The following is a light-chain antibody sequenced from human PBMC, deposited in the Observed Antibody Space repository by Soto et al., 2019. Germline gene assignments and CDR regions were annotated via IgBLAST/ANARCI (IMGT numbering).Light chain of an antibody. J-gene: IGKJ1*01. CDR2: GAS. V-gene: IGKV3-15*01. CDR1: QNIKSN. Sequence: EIVMTQSPATLSVSPGERATLSCRAAQNIKSNLAWYQQKPGQAPRLLIYGASTRATGVPGRVSGSGSGTEFTLTISSLQSEDFAVYYCQQYGNWPPWTFGPGTRVEIK. CDR3: QQYGNWPPWT.